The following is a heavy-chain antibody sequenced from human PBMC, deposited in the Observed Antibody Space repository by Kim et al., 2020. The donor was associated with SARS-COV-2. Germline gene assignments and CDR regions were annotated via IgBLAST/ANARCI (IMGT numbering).Heavy chain of an antibody. CDR2: INPNSGGT. Sequence: ASVKVSCKASGYTFTGYYMHWVRQAPGQGLEWMGWINPNSGGTNYAQKFQGRVTMTRDTSISTAYMELSRLRSDDTAVYYCARFFSGRGGYSYGHKYYFDYWGQGTLVTVSS. CDR1: GYTFTGYY. D-gene: IGHD5-18*01. V-gene: IGHV1-2*02. J-gene: IGHJ4*02. CDR3: ARFFSGRGGYSYGHKYYFDY.